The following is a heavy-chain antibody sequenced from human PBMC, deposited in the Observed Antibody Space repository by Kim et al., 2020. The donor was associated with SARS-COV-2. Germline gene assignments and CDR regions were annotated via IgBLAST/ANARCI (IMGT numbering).Heavy chain of an antibody. V-gene: IGHV1-2*04. CDR1: GYTFTGYY. J-gene: IGHJ6*02. Sequence: ASVKVSCKASGYTFTGYYMHWVRQAPGQGLEWMGWINPNSGGTNYAQKFQGWVTMTRDTSISTAYMELSRLRSDDTAVYYCARDLKGPLMSWYGGSYGMDVWGQGTTVTVSS. CDR3: ARDLKGPLMSWYGGSYGMDV. D-gene: IGHD3-10*01. CDR2: INPNSGGT.